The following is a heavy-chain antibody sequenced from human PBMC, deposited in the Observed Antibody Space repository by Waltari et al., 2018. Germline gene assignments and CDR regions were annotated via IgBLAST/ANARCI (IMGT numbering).Heavy chain of an antibody. CDR2: ISGSGGST. V-gene: IGHV3-23*04. CDR1: GFTFSSYA. CDR3: AKTSGGDYYYYYYMDV. D-gene: IGHD3-10*01. Sequence: EVHVVESGGGLVQPGGSLRLSCAASGFTFSSYAMSWVRQAPGKGLEWVSAISGSGGSTYYADSVKGRFTISRDNSKNTLYLQMNSLRAEDTAVYYCAKTSGGDYYYYYYMDVWGKGTTVTVSS. J-gene: IGHJ6*03.